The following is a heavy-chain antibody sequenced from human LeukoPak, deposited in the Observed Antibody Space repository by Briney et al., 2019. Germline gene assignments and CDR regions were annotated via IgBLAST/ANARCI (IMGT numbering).Heavy chain of an antibody. CDR1: GNSISSYY. V-gene: IGHV4-4*07. CDR2: INTSGSS. CDR3: ARSCRILDIVATIRARLGGNGFDI. Sequence: SETLSLTCTVSGNSISSYYWSWIRQPAGKGLEWIGRINTSGSSNYNPSLKSRVTISVDTSKNQFSLKLSSVTAADKAVYYCARSCRILDIVATIRARLGGNGFDIWGQGTMVTVSS. D-gene: IGHD5-12*01. J-gene: IGHJ3*02.